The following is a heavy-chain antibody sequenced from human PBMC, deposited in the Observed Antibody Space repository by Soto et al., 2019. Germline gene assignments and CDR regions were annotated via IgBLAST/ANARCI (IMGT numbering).Heavy chain of an antibody. CDR1: GGSISSGGYY. J-gene: IGHJ5*02. Sequence: PSETLSLTCTVSGGSISSGGYYWSWIRQHPGKGLEWIGYIYYSGSTYYNPSLKSRVTISVDTSKNQFSLKLSSVTAADTAVYYCARTNYDIPGGFDPWGQGTLVTVSS. CDR3: ARTNYDIPGGFDP. D-gene: IGHD3-9*01. CDR2: IYYSGST. V-gene: IGHV4-31*03.